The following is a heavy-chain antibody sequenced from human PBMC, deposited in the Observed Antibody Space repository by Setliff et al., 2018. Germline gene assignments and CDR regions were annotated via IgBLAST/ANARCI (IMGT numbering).Heavy chain of an antibody. V-gene: IGHV4-39*01. Sequence: ASETLSLTCTVSGGSISSSSYYWGWIRQPPGKGLEWIGSIYYSGNTYYNPSLKSRVTIGVDTSKNQFSLKLSSVTAADTAVYYCARLIPIAAAMYYFDYWGQGTLVTVSS. CDR1: GGSISSSSYY. CDR2: IYYSGNT. CDR3: ARLIPIAAAMYYFDY. J-gene: IGHJ4*02. D-gene: IGHD6-13*01.